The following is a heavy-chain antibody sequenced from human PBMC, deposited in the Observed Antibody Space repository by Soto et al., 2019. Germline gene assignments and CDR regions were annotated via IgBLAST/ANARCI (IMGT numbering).Heavy chain of an antibody. CDR1: GYTFTSYG. CDR2: ISAYNGNT. CDR3: ARDPPLGPNYYDIWTGYRD. J-gene: IGHJ4*02. D-gene: IGHD3-9*01. V-gene: IGHV1-18*01. Sequence: QVQLVQSGAEVKKPGASVKVSCKASGYTFTSYGISWVRQAPGQGLEWMGWISAYNGNTNYAQKLQGRVPMTTDTSTSTAYMGLRSLRSDDTAVYYCARDPPLGPNYYDIWTGYRDWGQGTLVTVSS.